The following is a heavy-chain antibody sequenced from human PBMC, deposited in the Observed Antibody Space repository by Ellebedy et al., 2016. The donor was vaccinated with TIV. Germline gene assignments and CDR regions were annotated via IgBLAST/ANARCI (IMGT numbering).Heavy chain of an antibody. Sequence: PGGSLRLSCAASGFTFSDYWLGWVRQAPGKGLEWVANIREVGRDMHYVESVKGRFTIARDDAETPMFLQMNSLIAEDTALYFCARVGRSPHNWSFDYWGQGTLVTVSS. D-gene: IGHD5-24*01. CDR3: ARVGRSPHNWSFDY. CDR1: GFTFSDYW. CDR2: IREVGRDM. J-gene: IGHJ4*02. V-gene: IGHV3-7*01.